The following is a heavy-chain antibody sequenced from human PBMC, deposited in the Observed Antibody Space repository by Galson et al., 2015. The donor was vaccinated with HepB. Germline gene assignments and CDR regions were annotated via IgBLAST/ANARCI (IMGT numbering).Heavy chain of an antibody. CDR1: GYSFTSYW. D-gene: IGHD6-13*01. V-gene: IGHV5-10-1*01. J-gene: IGHJ3*02. Sequence: QSGAEVKKPGESLRISCKGSGYSFTSYWISWVRQMPGKGLEWMGRIDPSDSYTNYSPSFQGHVTISADKSISTAYLQWSSLKASDTAMYYCARHEGGVYSSSFRGDDAFDIWGQGTMVTVSS. CDR3: ARHEGGVYSSSFRGDDAFDI. CDR2: IDPSDSYT.